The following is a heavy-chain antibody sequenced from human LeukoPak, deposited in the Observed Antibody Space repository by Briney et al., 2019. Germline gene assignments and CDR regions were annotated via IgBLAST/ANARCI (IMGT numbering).Heavy chain of an antibody. CDR2: ISSSSSTI. CDR1: GFTFSDYY. D-gene: IGHD6-13*01. J-gene: IGHJ4*02. Sequence: GGSLRLSCAASGFTFSDYYMTWIRQAPGKGLEWVSYISSSSSTIYYADSVKGRFTISRDNAKNSLYLQMNSLRDEDTAVYYCARGQYSSSWYEWVYWGQGTLVTVSS. V-gene: IGHV3-11*04. CDR3: ARGQYSSSWYEWVY.